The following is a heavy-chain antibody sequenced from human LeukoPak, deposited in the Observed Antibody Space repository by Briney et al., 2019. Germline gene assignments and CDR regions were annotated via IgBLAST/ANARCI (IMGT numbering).Heavy chain of an antibody. J-gene: IGHJ4*02. CDR3: ARLSCSGGSCYSSGAFDY. D-gene: IGHD2-15*01. CDR2: IYPGDSDT. V-gene: IGHV5-51*01. CDR1: GYSFTSYW. Sequence: GESLKISCKGSGYSFTSYWIGWVRQMPGKGLEWMGIIYPGDSDTRYSPSSQGQVTISADKSISTAYLQWSSLKASDTAMYYCARLSCSGGSCYSSGAFDYWGQGTLVTVSS.